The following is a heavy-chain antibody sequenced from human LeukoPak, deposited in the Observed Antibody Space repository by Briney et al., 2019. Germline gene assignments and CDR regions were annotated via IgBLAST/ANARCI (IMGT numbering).Heavy chain of an antibody. CDR1: GGSISSYY. Sequence: KPSETLSLTCTVSGGSISSYYWSWIRQPPGKGLEWIGYIYYSGSTNYNPSLESRVTISVGTSKNQFSLKLSSVTAADTAVYYCAREITMVRGGRHWFDPWGQGTLVTVSS. CDR2: IYYSGST. J-gene: IGHJ5*02. D-gene: IGHD3-10*01. CDR3: AREITMVRGGRHWFDP. V-gene: IGHV4-59*01.